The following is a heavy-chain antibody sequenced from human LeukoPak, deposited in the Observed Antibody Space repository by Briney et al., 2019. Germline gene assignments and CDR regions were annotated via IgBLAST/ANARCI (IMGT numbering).Heavy chain of an antibody. V-gene: IGHV3-7*01. CDR3: AREGYGDYRDAFDI. Sequence: GGSLRLSCAASGFTFSSYWMSWARQAPGKGLEWVANIKQDGSEKYYVDSVKGRFTISRDNAKNSLYLQMNSLRAEDTAVYYCAREGYGDYRDAFDIWGQGTMVTVSS. D-gene: IGHD4-17*01. CDR1: GFTFSSYW. CDR2: IKQDGSEK. J-gene: IGHJ3*02.